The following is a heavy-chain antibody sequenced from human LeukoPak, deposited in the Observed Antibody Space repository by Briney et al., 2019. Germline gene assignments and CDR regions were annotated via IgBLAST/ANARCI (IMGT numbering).Heavy chain of an antibody. CDR3: ARHGSYGSGSYHYLDY. D-gene: IGHD3-10*01. Sequence: PSETLSLTCTVSGGSISTYYWSWIRQPPGEGLEWIAYIDYSGSTYCNPSLKSRVTVSVDTSRNQFALKLSSVTAADTAVYYCARHGSYGSGSYHYLDYWGQGTQVTVSS. CDR1: GGSISTYY. CDR2: IDYSGST. J-gene: IGHJ4*02. V-gene: IGHV4-59*04.